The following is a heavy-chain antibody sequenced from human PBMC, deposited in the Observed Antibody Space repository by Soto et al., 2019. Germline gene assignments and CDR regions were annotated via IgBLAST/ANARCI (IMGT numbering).Heavy chain of an antibody. V-gene: IGHV1-18*01. CDR2: ISAYNGNT. Sequence: GASVKVSFKASGYTFTSYGISWVRQAPGQGLEWMGWISAYNGNTNYAQKLQGRVTMTTDTSTSTAYMELRSLRSDDTAVYYCARRKYCTNGVCYTGLGEFDYWGQGTLVTVSS. D-gene: IGHD2-8*01. J-gene: IGHJ4*02. CDR3: ARRKYCTNGVCYTGLGEFDY. CDR1: GYTFTSYG.